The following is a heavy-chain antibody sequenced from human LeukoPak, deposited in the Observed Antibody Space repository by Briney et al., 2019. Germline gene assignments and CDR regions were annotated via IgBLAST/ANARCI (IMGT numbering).Heavy chain of an antibody. J-gene: IGHJ4*02. CDR1: GGSISSYY. Sequence: SETLSLTCSVSGGSISSYYWSWIRQPPGKGLEWIGYIYYSGSTNYNPSLKSRVTISVDTSKNQFSLKLSSVTAADTAVYYCARHGCGSSTFGYWGQGTLVTVSS. D-gene: IGHD1-26*01. CDR3: ARHGCGSSTFGY. CDR2: IYYSGST. V-gene: IGHV4-59*08.